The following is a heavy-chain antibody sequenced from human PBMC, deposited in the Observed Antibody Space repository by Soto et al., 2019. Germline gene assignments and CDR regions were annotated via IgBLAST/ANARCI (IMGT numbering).Heavy chain of an antibody. J-gene: IGHJ4*02. CDR1: GFTFSSYD. Sequence: GGSLRLSCAASGFTFSSYDMHWVRQATGKGLEWVSAIGTAGDTYYPGSVKGRFTISRENAKNSLYLQMNSLRAEDTAVYYCARGTAMVNFDYWGQGTLVTVSS. CDR3: ARGTAMVNFDY. CDR2: IGTAGDT. V-gene: IGHV3-13*01. D-gene: IGHD5-18*01.